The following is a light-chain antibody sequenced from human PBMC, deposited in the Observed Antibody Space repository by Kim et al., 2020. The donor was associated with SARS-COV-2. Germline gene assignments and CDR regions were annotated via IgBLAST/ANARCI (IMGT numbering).Light chain of an antibody. CDR1: QSLSGNH. CDR3: QQYFSSPTT. V-gene: IGKV3-20*01. Sequence: SPGERATLSCRTSQSLSGNHLAWYQQKPGQSPRLVIYGAFNRATAIPDRFSGSGSGTHFTLTISGLEPEDFAIYYCQQYFSSPTTFGQGTKVDIK. J-gene: IGKJ1*01. CDR2: GAF.